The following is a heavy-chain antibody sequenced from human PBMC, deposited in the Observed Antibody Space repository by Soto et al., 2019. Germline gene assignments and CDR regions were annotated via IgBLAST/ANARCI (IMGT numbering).Heavy chain of an antibody. CDR2: IYYSGST. CDR1: GGSISSGDYY. V-gene: IGHV4-30-4*01. D-gene: IGHD3-10*01. CDR3: ARVGGFGATTIDY. J-gene: IGHJ4*02. Sequence: QVQLQESGPGLVKPSQTLSLTCTVSGGSISSGDYYWSWIRQPPGKGLEWIGYIYYSGSTYYNPSLKSRVTISVDTSKNQFSLKLSSVTATDTAVYYCARVGGFGATTIDYWGQGTLVTVSS.